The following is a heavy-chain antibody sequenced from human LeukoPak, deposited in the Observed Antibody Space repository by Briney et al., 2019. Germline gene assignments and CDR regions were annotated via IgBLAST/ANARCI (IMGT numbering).Heavy chain of an antibody. CDR2: IYYSGST. Sequence: PSETLSLTCTVSGGSISSSSYYWGWIRQPPGKGLEWIGSIYYSGSTYYNPSLKSRVTISVDTSKNQFSLKLSSVTAADTAEYYCARDSRYYDSSLKWGQGTLVTVSS. D-gene: IGHD3-22*01. CDR1: GGSISSSSYY. J-gene: IGHJ4*02. V-gene: IGHV4-39*02. CDR3: ARDSRYYDSSLK.